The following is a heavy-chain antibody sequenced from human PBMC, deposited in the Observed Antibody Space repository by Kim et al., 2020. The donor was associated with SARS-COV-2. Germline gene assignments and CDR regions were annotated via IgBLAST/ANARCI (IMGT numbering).Heavy chain of an antibody. D-gene: IGHD6-13*01. Sequence: SVKVSCKASGGTFSSYAISWVRQAPGQGLEWMGGIIPIFGTANYAQKFQGRVTITADESTSTAYMELSSLRSEDTAVYYCARDAAAAGSYWYFDLWGRGTLVTVSS. J-gene: IGHJ2*01. CDR3: ARDAAAAGSYWYFDL. CDR1: GGTFSSYA. CDR2: IIPIFGTA. V-gene: IGHV1-69*13.